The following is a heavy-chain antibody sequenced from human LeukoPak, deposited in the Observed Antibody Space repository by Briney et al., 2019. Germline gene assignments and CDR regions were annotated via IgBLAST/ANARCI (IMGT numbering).Heavy chain of an antibody. CDR1: GGSISSSSYY. Sequence: PSETLSLTCTDSGGSISSSSYYWGWIRQPPGKGLEWIGSIYYSGSTYYNPSLKSRVTISVDTSKNQFSLKLSSVTAADTAVYYCALAPPGYFDYWGQGTLVTVSS. J-gene: IGHJ4*02. V-gene: IGHV4-39*01. CDR2: IYYSGST. CDR3: ALAPPGYFDY.